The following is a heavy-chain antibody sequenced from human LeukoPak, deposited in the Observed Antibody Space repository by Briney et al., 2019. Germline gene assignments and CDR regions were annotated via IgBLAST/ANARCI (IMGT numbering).Heavy chain of an antibody. CDR2: IIPIFGTA. D-gene: IGHD4-17*01. J-gene: IGHJ3*02. CDR1: GYTFSSYG. CDR3: ARATVTPNAFDI. Sequence: SVKVSCKASGYTFSSYGFSWVRQAPGQGLEWMGGIIPIFGTANYAQKFQGRVTITADESTSTAYMELSSLRSEDTAVYYCARATVTPNAFDIWGQGTMVTVSS. V-gene: IGHV1-69*13.